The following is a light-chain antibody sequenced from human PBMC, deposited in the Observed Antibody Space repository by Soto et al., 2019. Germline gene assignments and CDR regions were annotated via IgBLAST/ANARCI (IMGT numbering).Light chain of an antibody. CDR3: AAWDDSLSGL. CDR2: RYN. V-gene: IGLV1-47*01. CDR1: SSNIGSNY. Sequence: QSVLTQPPSASGTPGQRVTISCSGSSSNIGSNYVYWYQQLPGTAPKLLIYRYNQRPSGVPDRFSGSKSGTSASLAISGLRSEDEADYYCAAWDDSLSGLFGGGTQLTVL. J-gene: IGLJ2*01.